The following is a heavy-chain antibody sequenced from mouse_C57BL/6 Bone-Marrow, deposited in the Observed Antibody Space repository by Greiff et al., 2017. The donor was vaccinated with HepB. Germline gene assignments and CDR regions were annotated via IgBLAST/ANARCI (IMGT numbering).Heavy chain of an antibody. D-gene: IGHD1-1*01. Sequence: VQLQQSGAELVRPGTSVKVSCKASGYAFTNYLIEWVKQRPGQGLEWIGVINPGSGGTNYNEKFKGKATLTADKSSSTAYMQLSSLTSEDSVVYFCARGGTYYGSSSYYAMDYWGQGTSDTVSS. CDR2: INPGSGGT. CDR3: ARGGTYYGSSSYYAMDY. V-gene: IGHV1-54*01. J-gene: IGHJ4*01. CDR1: GYAFTNYL.